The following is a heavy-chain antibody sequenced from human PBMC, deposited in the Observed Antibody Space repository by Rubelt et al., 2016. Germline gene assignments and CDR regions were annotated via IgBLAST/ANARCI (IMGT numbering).Heavy chain of an antibody. Sequence: QVQLQQWGAGLLKPSETLSLTCAVYGGSFSGYYWSWIRQPPGKGLEWIGEINHSGSTNYNPSLKSRVTIQVARSKDRFSLKLSSVAAADTAVYYCARGLARAAAAPRRLWFDPWGQGTLVTVSS. V-gene: IGHV4-34*01. CDR1: GGSFSGYY. J-gene: IGHJ5*02. CDR2: INHSGST. CDR3: ARGLARAAAAPRRLWFDP. D-gene: IGHD6-13*01.